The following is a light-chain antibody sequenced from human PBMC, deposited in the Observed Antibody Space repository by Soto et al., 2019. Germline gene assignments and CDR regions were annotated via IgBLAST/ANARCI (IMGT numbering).Light chain of an antibody. CDR2: EES. CDR1: QAITNN. Sequence: DIHLTQSPSSLSASVGDRVTITCRASQAITNNLPWYQQKPGNPPKLLIYEESTLHSGVPSRFSGRKVGTQFILTIDSLQPEDFATYYCQQVKSYPRTFGGGTKVEIK. V-gene: IGKV1-9*01. CDR3: QQVKSYPRT. J-gene: IGKJ4*01.